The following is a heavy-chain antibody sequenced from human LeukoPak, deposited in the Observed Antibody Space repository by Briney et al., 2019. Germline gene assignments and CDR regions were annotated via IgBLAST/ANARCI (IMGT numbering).Heavy chain of an antibody. CDR2: IKPDGSET. CDR1: GFTFSSDW. V-gene: IGHV3-7*01. CDR3: ASEYY. Sequence: GGSLRLSCAAPGFTFSSDWMRWVRQAPGKGLEWVASIKPDGSETYYVDSVKGRFTISTNNAKNSLFLQMNSLSADDTAVYYCASEYYWGQGTLVTVSS. J-gene: IGHJ4*02.